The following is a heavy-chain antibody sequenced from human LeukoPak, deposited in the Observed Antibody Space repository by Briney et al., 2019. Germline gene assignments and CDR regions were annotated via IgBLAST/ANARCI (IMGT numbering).Heavy chain of an antibody. CDR1: GFTFSSYA. D-gene: IGHD2-2*02. J-gene: IGHJ3*02. CDR3: AKDGDCSGTSCYTDDAFDI. Sequence: GGSLRLSCAASGFTFSSYAMSWVRQAPGKGLEWVSAISGSGGSTYYAHSVKGRFTISRDNSKNTLYLQMNSLRADDTAVYYCAKDGDCSGTSCYTDDAFDIWGDGTMVTVSS. V-gene: IGHV3-23*01. CDR2: ISGSGGST.